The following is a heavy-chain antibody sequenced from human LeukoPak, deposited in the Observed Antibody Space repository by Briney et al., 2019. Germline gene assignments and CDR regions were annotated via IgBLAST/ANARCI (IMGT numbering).Heavy chain of an antibody. Sequence: SETLSLTCTVSGGSISSYYWSWIRQPPGKGLEWIGYIYTSGSTNYNPSLKSRVTISVDTSKNQFSLKLSSVTAADTAVYYCASGVRLGWFDPWGQGTLVTVSS. D-gene: IGHD1-1*01. CDR1: GGSISSYY. CDR3: ASGVRLGWFDP. J-gene: IGHJ5*02. CDR2: IYTSGST. V-gene: IGHV4-4*09.